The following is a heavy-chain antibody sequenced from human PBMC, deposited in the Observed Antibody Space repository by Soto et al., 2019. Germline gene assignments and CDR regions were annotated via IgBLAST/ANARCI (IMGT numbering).Heavy chain of an antibody. CDR1: GGSISSGGYY. CDR3: ARSPGYSSSWSNYYYYCGMDV. CDR2: IYYSGST. J-gene: IGHJ6*02. Sequence: SETLSLTCTVSGGSISSGGYYWSWIRQHPGKGLEWIGYIYYSGSTYYNPSLKSRVTISVDTSKNQFSLKLSSVTAADTAVYYCARSPGYSSSWSNYYYYCGMDVWGQGTTVTVSS. D-gene: IGHD6-13*01. V-gene: IGHV4-31*03.